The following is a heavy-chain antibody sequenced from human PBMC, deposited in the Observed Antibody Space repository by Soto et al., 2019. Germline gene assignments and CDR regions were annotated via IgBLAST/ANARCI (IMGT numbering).Heavy chain of an antibody. CDR2: ISSGGSFT. CDR3: ARIRRSMSSLGFDY. V-gene: IGHV3-11*05. CDR1: GFIFSDYY. Sequence: QVQLVESGGGLVKPGGSLRLSCAVSGFIFSDYYMTWIRQAPGKGLEWVSYISSGGSFTSYADSVKGRFTISRDSANHSPYLHMNSLRAEDTAVYYCARIRRSMSSLGFDYWGQGTLVTVSS. J-gene: IGHJ4*02.